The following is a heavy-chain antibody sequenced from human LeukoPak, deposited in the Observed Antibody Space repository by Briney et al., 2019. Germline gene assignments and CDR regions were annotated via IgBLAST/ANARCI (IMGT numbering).Heavy chain of an antibody. V-gene: IGHV3-48*03. CDR1: GFTFSSYE. D-gene: IGHD4-17*01. CDR2: ISSSGSAI. CDR3: ARDGDYGLLDY. Sequence: GGSLRLSCAASGFTFSSYEMSWVRQAPGKGLEGVSYISSSGSAIYYADSVKGRFTISRDNAKTSLYLQMNSLRAEDTAVYYCARDGDYGLLDYWGQGTLVTVSS. J-gene: IGHJ4*02.